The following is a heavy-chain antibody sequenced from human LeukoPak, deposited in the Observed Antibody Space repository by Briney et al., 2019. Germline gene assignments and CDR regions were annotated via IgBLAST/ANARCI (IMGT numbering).Heavy chain of an antibody. V-gene: IGHV1-18*04. CDR2: ISTNKGNT. CDR1: GYTFTSYY. Sequence: ASVKVSCKASGYTFTSYYMHWVRQAPGQGLEWMGWISTNKGNTKSAQKNQGRVTMTTDTSTSTVHMELRSLRSDDTAVYYCARMNFLKQRTPPRPDDAFDIWGQGTMITVSS. CDR3: ARMNFLKQRTPPRPDDAFDI. J-gene: IGHJ3*02. D-gene: IGHD2/OR15-2a*01.